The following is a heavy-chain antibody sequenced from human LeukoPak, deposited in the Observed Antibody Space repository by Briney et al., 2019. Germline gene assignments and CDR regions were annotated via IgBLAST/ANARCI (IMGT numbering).Heavy chain of an antibody. Sequence: GGSLRLSCAASGFTFSSYWMHWVRQGPGKGLVWVSRFLSDGSRTTYADSVKGRFTISRENAKNSLYLQMNSLRAGDTAVYYCARGPLFGSGQPGFDYWGQGTLVTVSS. V-gene: IGHV3-74*01. CDR1: GFTFSSYW. CDR2: FLSDGSRT. CDR3: ARGPLFGSGQPGFDY. J-gene: IGHJ4*02. D-gene: IGHD3-10*01.